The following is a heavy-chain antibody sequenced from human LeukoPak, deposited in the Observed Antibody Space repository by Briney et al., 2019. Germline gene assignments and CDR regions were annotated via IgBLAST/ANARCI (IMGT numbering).Heavy chain of an antibody. CDR3: VRASYYYDSSGYHNWFDP. CDR1: GGSISRGSYY. D-gene: IGHD3-22*01. CDR2: IYTSGST. J-gene: IGHJ5*02. Sequence: PSETLSLTCTVSGGSISRGSYYWSWIRQPAGKGLEWIGRIYTSGSTNYNPSLKSRVTISVDTSKNQFSLKLSSVTAADTAVYYCVRASYYYDSSGYHNWFDPWGQGTLVTVSS. V-gene: IGHV4-61*02.